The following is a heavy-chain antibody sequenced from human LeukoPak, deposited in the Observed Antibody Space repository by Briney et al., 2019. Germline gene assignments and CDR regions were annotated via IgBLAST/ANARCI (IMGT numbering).Heavy chain of an antibody. Sequence: GGSLRLSCAASGFTFSSYWMHWVRQAPGKGLVWVSRTNSDGKTTRYADSAKGRFTISRDNAKNTLYLQMNSLRAEDTAVYYCARGIRCLDYWGQGSLVTVSS. CDR2: TNSDGKTT. V-gene: IGHV3-74*01. J-gene: IGHJ4*02. D-gene: IGHD4-17*01. CDR1: GFTFSSYW. CDR3: ARGIRCLDY.